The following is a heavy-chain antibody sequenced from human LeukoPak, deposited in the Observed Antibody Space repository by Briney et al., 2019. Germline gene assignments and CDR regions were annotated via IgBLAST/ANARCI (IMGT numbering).Heavy chain of an antibody. CDR1: GGSFSGYY. Sequence: SETLSLTCAVYGGSFSGYYWSWIRQPPGKGLEWIGEINHSGSTNYNPSLKSRVTISVDTSKNQFSLKLSSVTAADTAVYYCARGEPYYDFWSGYPIPFDYWGQGTLVTVSS. V-gene: IGHV4-34*01. D-gene: IGHD3-3*01. CDR3: ARGEPYYDFWSGYPIPFDY. CDR2: INHSGST. J-gene: IGHJ4*02.